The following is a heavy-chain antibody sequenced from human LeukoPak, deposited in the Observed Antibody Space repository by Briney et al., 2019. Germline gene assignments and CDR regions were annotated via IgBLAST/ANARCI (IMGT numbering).Heavy chain of an antibody. CDR1: GFTFSSYG. V-gene: IGHV3-33*08. Sequence: GGSLRLSCAASGFTFSSYGMHWVRRAPGKGLEWVAVIWYDGSNKYYADSVKGRFTISRDNSKNTLYLQMNSLRAEDTAVYYCARDENDYDPVGGDYWGQGTLVTVPS. D-gene: IGHD4-17*01. CDR3: ARDENDYDPVGGDY. J-gene: IGHJ4*02. CDR2: IWYDGSNK.